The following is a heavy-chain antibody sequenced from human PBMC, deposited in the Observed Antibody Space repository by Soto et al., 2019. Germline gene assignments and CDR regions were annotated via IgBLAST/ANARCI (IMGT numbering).Heavy chain of an antibody. J-gene: IGHJ6*02. CDR3: ARDQFFGSASSNNRYSYFYGMDV. CDR1: GFTVSNNY. CDR2: IYSGGTT. Sequence: GGSLRLSCAAPGFTVSNNYMSWVRQAPGKGLEWVSHIYSGGTTYYTDSVKGRFTISRDNSKNTLYLHMNSLRVEDTAVYYCARDQFFGSASSNNRYSYFYGMDVWGQGTTVTVS. V-gene: IGHV3-53*01. D-gene: IGHD3-10*01.